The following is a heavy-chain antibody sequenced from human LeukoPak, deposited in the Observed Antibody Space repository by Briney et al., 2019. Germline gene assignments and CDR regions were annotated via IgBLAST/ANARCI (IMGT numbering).Heavy chain of an antibody. CDR3: ARENVNRGSSWGYDYFGMDV. CDR2: INPSGGST. Sequence: ASVKVSCKASGYTFTSYYMHWVRQAPGQGLEWMGIINPSGGSTSYPQKFQGRVTMTRDTSISTAYMELSSLTSEDTAVYFCARENVNRGSSWGYDYFGMDVWGQGTAVTVSS. CDR1: GYTFTSYY. J-gene: IGHJ6*02. V-gene: IGHV1-46*01. D-gene: IGHD6-13*01.